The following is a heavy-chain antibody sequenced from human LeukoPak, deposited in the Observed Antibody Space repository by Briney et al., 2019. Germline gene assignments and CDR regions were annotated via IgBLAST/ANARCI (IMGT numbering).Heavy chain of an antibody. CDR3: AKQSAGSAAWYSLHYDL. D-gene: IGHD3-22*01. V-gene: IGHV3-23*01. CDR1: GFTLSSYA. J-gene: IGHJ4*02. CDR2: VDGGGGGT. Sequence: GGSLRLSCAASGFTLSSYAMTWVRQAPGRGLEWVSSVDGGGGGTYYADSVKGWFTISRDNSKDTLYLQMNGLRAEDTAVYFCAKQSAGSAAWYSLHYDLWGQGTLVTVSS.